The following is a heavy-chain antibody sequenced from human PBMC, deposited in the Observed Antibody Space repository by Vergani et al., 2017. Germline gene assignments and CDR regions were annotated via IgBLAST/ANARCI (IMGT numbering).Heavy chain of an antibody. D-gene: IGHD4-17*01. V-gene: IGHV2-70*15. J-gene: IGHJ4*02. Sequence: QVTLRESGPALVKPTQTLTLTCTFSGFSLSTSGMCVSWIRQPPGKALEWLARIDWDDDKYYSTSLKTRLTISKDTSKNQVVLTMTNMDPVDTATYYCARIESRDGDYYFDYWGQGTLVTVSS. CDR3: ARIESRDGDYYFDY. CDR2: IDWDDDK. CDR1: GFSLSTSGMC.